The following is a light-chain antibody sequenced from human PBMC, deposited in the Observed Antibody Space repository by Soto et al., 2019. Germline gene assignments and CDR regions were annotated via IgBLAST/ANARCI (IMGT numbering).Light chain of an antibody. CDR2: GAS. CDR1: QSVSSSY. Sequence: EIVLTQSPGTLSLSPGERATLSCRAGQSVSSSYLAWYQQKPGQAPRLLLYGASSRATGIPARFSGSGSGTDFTPTTSRLEPEDYAVYYCQQHGSSPLTFGPGTKVDIK. V-gene: IGKV3-20*01. CDR3: QQHGSSPLT. J-gene: IGKJ3*01.